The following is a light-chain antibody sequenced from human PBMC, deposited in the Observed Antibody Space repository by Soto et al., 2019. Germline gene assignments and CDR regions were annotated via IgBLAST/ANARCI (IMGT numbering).Light chain of an antibody. CDR3: SSYTSTNFVI. V-gene: IGLV2-14*03. Sequence: QSALTQPASVSGSPGQSITISCTGSSSDIGDYKYVSWYKHHPSKAPKLMIYDVSTRPSGVSNRFSGSKSGNTASLTISGVQDEDEADYYCSSYTSTNFVIFGGGTKVAVL. CDR1: SSDIGDYKY. CDR2: DVS. J-gene: IGLJ2*01.